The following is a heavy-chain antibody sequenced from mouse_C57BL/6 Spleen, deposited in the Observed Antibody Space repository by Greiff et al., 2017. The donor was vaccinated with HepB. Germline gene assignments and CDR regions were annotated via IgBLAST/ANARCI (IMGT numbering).Heavy chain of an antibody. D-gene: IGHD1-1*01. CDR1: GYTFTDYE. CDR2: IDPETGGT. Sequence: VQLQQSGAELVRPGASVTLSCKASGYTFTDYEMHWVKQTPVHGLEWIGAIDPETGGTAYNQKFKGKAILTADKSSSTAYMELRSLTSEDSAVYYCTRDYYGSSFLYYYAMDYWGQGTSVTVSS. CDR3: TRDYYGSSFLYYYAMDY. V-gene: IGHV1-15*01. J-gene: IGHJ4*01.